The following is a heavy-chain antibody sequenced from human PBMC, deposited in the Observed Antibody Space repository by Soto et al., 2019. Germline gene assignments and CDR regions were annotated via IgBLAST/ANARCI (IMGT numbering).Heavy chain of an antibody. CDR3: AGGGVAARLPAWFDP. D-gene: IGHD6-6*01. V-gene: IGHV4-59*01. Sequence: SETLSLTCTVSGGSISSYYWSWIRQPPGKGLEWIGYIYYSGSTNYNPSLKSRVTISVDTSKNHFSLKLSSVTAADTAVYYCAGGGVAARLPAWFDPWGQGTLVTVSS. CDR1: GGSISSYY. CDR2: IYYSGST. J-gene: IGHJ5*02.